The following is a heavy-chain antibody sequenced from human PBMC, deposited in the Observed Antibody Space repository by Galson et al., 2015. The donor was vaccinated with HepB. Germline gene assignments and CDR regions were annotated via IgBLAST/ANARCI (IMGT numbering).Heavy chain of an antibody. CDR2: IYYSGTT. CDR3: ARRGPAAIPDTFDI. V-gene: IGHV4-59*01. D-gene: IGHD2-2*01. Sequence: SLSGYYWSWIRQSPEKGLEWIGYIYYSGTTKYNPSLKSRVTISIDTSKNQFSLRLNSVTAADTAVYYCARRGPAAIPDTFDIWGQGTMVTVSS. J-gene: IGHJ3*02. CDR1: SLSGYY.